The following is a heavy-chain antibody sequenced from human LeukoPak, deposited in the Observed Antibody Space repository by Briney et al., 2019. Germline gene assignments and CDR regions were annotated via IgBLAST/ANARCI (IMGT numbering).Heavy chain of an antibody. CDR2: IYTSGST. CDR1: GGSISSNY. CDR3: ARHSYCSSTSCYGDRTWFDP. D-gene: IGHD2-2*01. J-gene: IGHJ5*02. Sequence: SETLSLNCTVCGGSISSNYWSWIRQPPGKGLEWIGYIYTSGSTNYNPALKSRVTISVDTSKNQFSLTLSSVSAADTAVYYCARHSYCSSTSCYGDRTWFDPWGQGTLVTVSS. V-gene: IGHV4-4*09.